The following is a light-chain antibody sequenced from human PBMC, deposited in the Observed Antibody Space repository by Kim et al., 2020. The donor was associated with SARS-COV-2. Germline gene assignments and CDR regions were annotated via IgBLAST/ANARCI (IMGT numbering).Light chain of an antibody. CDR2: GND. CDR1: TSNIGNYP. V-gene: IGLV1-44*01. J-gene: IGLJ3*02. Sequence: GQRVTLSCSGSTSNIGNYPVSWYQQVPGTAPKLLIYGNDERPSRVPDRFSGSKSGTSASLAISGLQSDDEADYYCAAWDDTLYGRVFGGGTQLTVL. CDR3: AAWDDTLYGRV.